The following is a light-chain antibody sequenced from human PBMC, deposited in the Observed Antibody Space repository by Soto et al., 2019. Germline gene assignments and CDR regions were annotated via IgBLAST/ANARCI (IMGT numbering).Light chain of an antibody. CDR3: AVWDETLIEV. CDR2: SDD. CDR1: SSNIGSNS. V-gene: IGLV1-44*01. Sequence: VVTQPPSASGTPGQTVTISCSGSSSNIGSNSVNWYQQLPGAAPSLLIYSDDQRPSGVPDRFSGSKSGTSASLAISGLQSEDEADYFCAVWDETLIEVFGTGTKVTVL. J-gene: IGLJ1*01.